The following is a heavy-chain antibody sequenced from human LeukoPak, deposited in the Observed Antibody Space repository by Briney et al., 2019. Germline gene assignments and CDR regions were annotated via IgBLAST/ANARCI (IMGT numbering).Heavy chain of an antibody. CDR3: AKEGRSLQTY. D-gene: IGHD5-24*01. Sequence: GGSLRLSCAASGFMFSSNWMSWVRLAPGKGLEWVANIREDGTETYYVDSVKGRFTISRDNAKNSLYLQMNSLRVEDTAVYYCAKEGRSLQTYWGQGTLVTVSS. V-gene: IGHV3-7*03. CDR2: IREDGTET. J-gene: IGHJ4*02. CDR1: GFMFSSNW.